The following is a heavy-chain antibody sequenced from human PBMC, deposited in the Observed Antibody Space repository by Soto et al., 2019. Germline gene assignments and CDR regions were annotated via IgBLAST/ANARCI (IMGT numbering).Heavy chain of an antibody. D-gene: IGHD3-9*01. CDR3: ATNLYYDILTGLYYYGMDV. V-gene: IGHV4-34*01. CDR2: INHSGST. Sequence: SETLSLTCAVYGGSFSGYYWSWIRQPPGKGLEWIGEINHSGSTNYNPSLKSRVTISVDTSKSQFSLKLSSVTAADTAVYYCATNLYYDILTGLYYYGMDVWGQGTTVTVSS. J-gene: IGHJ6*02. CDR1: GGSFSGYY.